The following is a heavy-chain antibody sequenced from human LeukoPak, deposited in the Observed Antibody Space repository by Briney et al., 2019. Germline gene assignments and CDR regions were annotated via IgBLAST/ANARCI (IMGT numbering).Heavy chain of an antibody. CDR3: ARDRDVVVTAIHQNWFDP. V-gene: IGHV1-18*01. J-gene: IGHJ5*02. D-gene: IGHD2-21*02. CDR2: ISAYNGNT. CDR1: GYTFASYG. Sequence: ASVKVSCKASGYTFASYGISWVRQAPGQGREWMGWISAYNGNTSYVQKFQGRVTMTTDISTSTAYMELRSLRSDDTAVYYCARDRDVVVTAIHQNWFDPWGQGTLVTVSS.